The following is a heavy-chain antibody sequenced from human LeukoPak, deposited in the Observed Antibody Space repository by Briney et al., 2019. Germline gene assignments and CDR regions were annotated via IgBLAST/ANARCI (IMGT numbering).Heavy chain of an antibody. CDR3: AKAVDGYNLYDY. CDR2: ISWNSGSI. J-gene: IGHJ4*02. CDR1: GFTFDDYA. V-gene: IGHV3-9*01. D-gene: IGHD5-24*01. Sequence: PGGFLRLSCAASGFTFDDYAMHWVRQAPGKGLEWVSGISWNSGSIGYADSVKGRFTISRDNAKTSLYLQMNSLRAEDTALYYCAKAVDGYNLYDYWGQGTLVTVSS.